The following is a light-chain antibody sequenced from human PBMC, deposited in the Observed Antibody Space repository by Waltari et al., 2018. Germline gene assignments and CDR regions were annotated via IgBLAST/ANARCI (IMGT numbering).Light chain of an antibody. CDR1: QSISSY. CDR3: QQSYSTPPRT. J-gene: IGKJ2*01. Sequence: DIQMTQSPSSLSASVGDRVTITCRASQSISSYLNWYQQKPGKAPKLLIYAASSLQSGVPSRFSGSGSGTDVTLTISSLQPEDFATYYCQQSYSTPPRTFGQGTKLEIK. CDR2: AAS. V-gene: IGKV1-39*01.